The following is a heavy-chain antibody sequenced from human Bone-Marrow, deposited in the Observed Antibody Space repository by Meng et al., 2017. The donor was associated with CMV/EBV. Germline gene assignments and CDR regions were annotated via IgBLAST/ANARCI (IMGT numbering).Heavy chain of an antibody. D-gene: IGHD1-20*01. CDR2: ISSSERVT. CDR3: ARARYDSYFDF. Sequence: GESLKISCAASGFTFSNYAMHWVRQAPGKGLEYVSGISSSERVTYYGDSVKGRFTISRDNSKNTLYLQMGSLRPEDMAVYYCARARYDSYFDFWGRGNLVNVSS. J-gene: IGHJ4*02. V-gene: IGHV3-64*02. CDR1: GFTFSNYA.